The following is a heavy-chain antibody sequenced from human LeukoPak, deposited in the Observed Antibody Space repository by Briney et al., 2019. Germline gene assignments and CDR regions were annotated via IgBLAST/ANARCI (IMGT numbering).Heavy chain of an antibody. CDR3: ARDNPPYCNGGSCYSY. Sequence: SVTVSCKASGGTFSSYAISWVRQAPGQGLEWMGRIIPIIDLANYAQKFQGRVTITADESTSTAYMELSSLRSEDTAIYYCARDNPPYCNGGSCYSYWGQGTLVTISS. CDR2: IIPIIDLA. D-gene: IGHD2-15*01. V-gene: IGHV1-69*04. J-gene: IGHJ4*02. CDR1: GGTFSSYA.